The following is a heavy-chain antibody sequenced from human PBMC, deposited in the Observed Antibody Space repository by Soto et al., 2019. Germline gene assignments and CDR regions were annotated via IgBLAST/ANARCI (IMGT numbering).Heavy chain of an antibody. D-gene: IGHD3-9*01. J-gene: IGHJ3*02. CDR3: ARDGPRITISYLAFDI. Sequence: ASVKVSCKTSGLTFATSAVHWVRQAPGQGLEWMGIINPSGGSTSYAQKFQGRVTMTRDTSTSTVYMELSSLRSEDTAVYYCARDGPRITISYLAFDIWGQGTMVTVSS. CDR1: GLTFATSA. V-gene: IGHV1-46*01. CDR2: INPSGGST.